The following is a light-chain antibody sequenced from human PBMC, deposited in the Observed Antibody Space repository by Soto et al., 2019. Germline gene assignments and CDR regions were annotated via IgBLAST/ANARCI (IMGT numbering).Light chain of an antibody. CDR3: AAWDDSLSAYV. CDR1: SSNIGSNF. V-gene: IGLV1-47*01. J-gene: IGLJ1*01. Sequence: AVLTQPPSASETPGQRVTISCSGSSSNIGSNFVYWFQQLPGAAPKLLIYRNNQRPSGVPDRFSGSKSGTSASLAISGLRSENEADYYCAAWDDSLSAYVFGPGTKVTVL. CDR2: RNN.